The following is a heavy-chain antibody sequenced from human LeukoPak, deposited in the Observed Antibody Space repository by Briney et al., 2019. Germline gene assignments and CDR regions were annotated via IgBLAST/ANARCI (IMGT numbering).Heavy chain of an antibody. V-gene: IGHV4-59*08. D-gene: IGHD3-3*01. CDR2: IYYSGST. J-gene: IGHJ4*02. CDR3: ARHLYDFWSGYSFDY. Sequence: SETLSLTCTVSGGSISSYYWSWIRQPPGKGLEWIGYIYYSGSTNYNPSLKSRVTISVDTSKNQFSLKLSSVTAADTAVYYCARHLYDFWSGYSFDYWGLGTLVTVSS. CDR1: GGSISSYY.